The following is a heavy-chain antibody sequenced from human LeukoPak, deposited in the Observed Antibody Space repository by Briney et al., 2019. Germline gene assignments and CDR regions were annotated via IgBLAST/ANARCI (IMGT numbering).Heavy chain of an antibody. Sequence: SETLSLTCTVSGGSISSYYWSWIRQPAGKGLEWIGRIYTSGSTNYNPSLKSRVTMSVDTSKNQFSLKLSSVTAADTAVYYCARDWVSGGDPRFPFDPWGQGTLVTVSS. CDR1: GGSISSYY. CDR3: ARDWVSGGDPRFPFDP. D-gene: IGHD2-21*01. CDR2: IYTSGST. J-gene: IGHJ5*02. V-gene: IGHV4-4*07.